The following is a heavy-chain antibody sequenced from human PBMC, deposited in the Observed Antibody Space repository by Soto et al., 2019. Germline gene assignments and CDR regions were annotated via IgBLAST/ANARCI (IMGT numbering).Heavy chain of an antibody. Sequence: VGSLRLSCAASGFTFSSYSMNWVRQAPGKGLEWVSSISSSSSYIYYADSVKGRFTISRDNAKNSLYLQMNSLRAEDTAVYYCARSDAEMATILLQDYYYYGMDVWGQGTTVTVSS. CDR2: ISSSSSYI. J-gene: IGHJ6*02. V-gene: IGHV3-21*01. D-gene: IGHD5-12*01. CDR3: ARSDAEMATILLQDYYYYGMDV. CDR1: GFTFSSYS.